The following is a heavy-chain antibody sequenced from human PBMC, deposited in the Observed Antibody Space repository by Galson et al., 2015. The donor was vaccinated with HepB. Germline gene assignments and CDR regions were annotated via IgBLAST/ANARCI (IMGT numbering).Heavy chain of an antibody. D-gene: IGHD4-23*01. CDR3: ARAPPRTTVVTLSGAFDI. Sequence: SLRLSCAASGFTFSSYAMHWVRQAPGKGLEWVAVISYDGSNKYYADSVKGRFTISRDNSKNTLYLQMNSLRAEDTAVYYCARAPPRTTVVTLSGAFDIWGQGTMVTVSS. J-gene: IGHJ3*02. CDR1: GFTFSSYA. CDR2: ISYDGSNK. V-gene: IGHV3-30-3*01.